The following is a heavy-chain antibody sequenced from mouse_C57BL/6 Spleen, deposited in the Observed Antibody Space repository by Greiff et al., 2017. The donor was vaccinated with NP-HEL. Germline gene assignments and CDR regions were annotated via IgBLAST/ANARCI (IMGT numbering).Heavy chain of an antibody. J-gene: IGHJ4*01. CDR1: GYTFTSYD. D-gene: IGHD3-2*02. Sequence: QVQLQQSGPELVKPGASVKLSCKASGYTFTSYDINWVKQRPGPVLEWIGWIYPRDGSTKYNEKFKGKATLTVDTSSSTAYMELHSLTSEDSAVYFCARTAQAYYYAMDYWGQGTSVTVSS. CDR2: IYPRDGST. CDR3: ARTAQAYYYAMDY. V-gene: IGHV1-85*01.